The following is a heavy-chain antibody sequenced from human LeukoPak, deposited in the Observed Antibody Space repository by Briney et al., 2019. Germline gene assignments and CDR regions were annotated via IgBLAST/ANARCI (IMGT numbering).Heavy chain of an antibody. CDR3: ARGIGSSDY. J-gene: IGHJ4*02. CDR2: INGDGSST. V-gene: IGHV3-74*01. CDR1: GFTFSNYE. D-gene: IGHD1-1*01. Sequence: GGSLSLSCAASGFTFSNYEINWVRQAPGKGLVWVSRINGDGSSTIYADSVKGRFTISRDNAKNTLYLQMNSLRAEDTAVYFCARGIGSSDYWGQGTLVTVSS.